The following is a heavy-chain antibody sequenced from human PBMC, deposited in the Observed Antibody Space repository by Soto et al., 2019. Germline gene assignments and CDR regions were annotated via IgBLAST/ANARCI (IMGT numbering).Heavy chain of an antibody. CDR1: GFTFSSYS. D-gene: IGHD2-21*01. CDR3: ARDLYYGGNFEY. V-gene: IGHV3-48*02. Sequence: EVQLVESGGGLVQPGGSLRLSCAASGFTFSSYSMNWVRQAPGKGLEWVSHISSSSTNIYYADSVKGRFTSSRDNAKNSLYLQMNSLRDEDTAVYYCARDLYYGGNFEYWGQGTLVTVSS. CDR2: ISSSSTNI. J-gene: IGHJ4*02.